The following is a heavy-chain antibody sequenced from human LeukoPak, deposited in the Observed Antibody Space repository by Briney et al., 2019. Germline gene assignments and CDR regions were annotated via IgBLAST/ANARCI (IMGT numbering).Heavy chain of an antibody. CDR1: GFTFSTYA. V-gene: IGHV3-23*01. CDR2: FSNSGET. Sequence: GGSLRLSCAASGFTFSTYAMAWVRQAPGKGLEWVSAFSNSGETHYADSVKGRFTISRDNAKNSLYLQMNSLRAEDTAVYYCARDPLWFGEYAFDIWGQGTMVTVSS. J-gene: IGHJ3*02. D-gene: IGHD3-10*01. CDR3: ARDPLWFGEYAFDI.